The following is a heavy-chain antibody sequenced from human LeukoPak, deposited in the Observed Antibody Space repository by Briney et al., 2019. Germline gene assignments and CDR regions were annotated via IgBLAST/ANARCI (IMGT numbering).Heavy chain of an antibody. Sequence: PSETLSLTCTVSGGSISSSSYYWGWIRQPPGKGLEWIGSIYYSGSTYYNPSLKSRVTISVDTSKNQFSLKLSSVTAADTAVYYCARQFVVVVAAIGFDPWGQGTLVTVSS. CDR2: IYYSGST. D-gene: IGHD2-15*01. CDR3: ARQFVVVVAAIGFDP. V-gene: IGHV4-39*01. J-gene: IGHJ5*02. CDR1: GGSISSSSYY.